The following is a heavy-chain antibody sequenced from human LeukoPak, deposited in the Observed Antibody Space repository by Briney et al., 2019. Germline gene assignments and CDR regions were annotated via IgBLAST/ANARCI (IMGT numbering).Heavy chain of an antibody. CDR3: AKSGNIMITFGGVFDY. CDR1: GFTVSSNY. J-gene: IGHJ4*02. CDR2: IYSGGRT. Sequence: PGGSLRLSCAASGFTVSSNYMSWVRQAPGKGLEWVSVIYSGGRTYYADSVKGHFTISRDNSKKMLYLQMNSLRAEDTAVYYCAKSGNIMITFGGVFDYWGQGTLVIVSS. V-gene: IGHV3-53*01. D-gene: IGHD3-16*01.